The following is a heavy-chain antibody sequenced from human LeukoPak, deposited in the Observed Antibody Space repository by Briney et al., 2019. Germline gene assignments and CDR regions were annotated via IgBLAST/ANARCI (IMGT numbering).Heavy chain of an antibody. D-gene: IGHD3-10*01. Sequence: GVLRLSCAASGFTFSSYAMSWVRQAPGKGLEWVSAISGSGGSTYYADSVKGRFTISRDNSKNTLYLQMNSLRAEDTAVYYCAKAPLVYYGSGSSFDYWGQGTLVTVSS. V-gene: IGHV3-23*01. J-gene: IGHJ4*02. CDR2: ISGSGGST. CDR1: GFTFSSYA. CDR3: AKAPLVYYGSGSSFDY.